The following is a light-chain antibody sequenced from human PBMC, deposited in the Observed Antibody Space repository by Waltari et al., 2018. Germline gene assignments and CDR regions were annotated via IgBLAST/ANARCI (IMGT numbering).Light chain of an antibody. Sequence: VLTLSPATLSFSPGDRAPLSHRASQSVGNYLAWYRQKPGQAPRLLIFDASNRATGIPARFSGSGSGTDFTLTISSLEPEDFAVYYCQQRSNWSPALTFGGGTRVEIK. CDR1: QSVGNY. CDR3: QQRSNWSPALT. J-gene: IGKJ4*01. V-gene: IGKV3-11*01. CDR2: DAS.